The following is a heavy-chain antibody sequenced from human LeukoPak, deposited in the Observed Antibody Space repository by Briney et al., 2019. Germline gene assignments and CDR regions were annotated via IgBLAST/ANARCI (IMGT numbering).Heavy chain of an antibody. CDR3: ATGYCSSTSCSNWYFDY. Sequence: GGSLRLSCAASGFTFSSYAMSWVRQAPGKGLEWVSAISGCGGSTYYADSVKGRFTISRDNSKNTLYLQMNSLRAEDTAVYYCATGYCSSTSCSNWYFDYWGQGTLVTVSS. CDR1: GFTFSSYA. J-gene: IGHJ4*02. CDR2: ISGCGGST. D-gene: IGHD2-2*03. V-gene: IGHV3-23*01.